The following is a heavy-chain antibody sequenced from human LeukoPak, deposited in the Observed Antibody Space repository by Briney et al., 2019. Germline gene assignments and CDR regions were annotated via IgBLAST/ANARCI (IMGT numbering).Heavy chain of an antibody. Sequence: GASVKVSCKASGGTFSSYAISWVRQAPGQGREWMGGIIPIFGTANYAQKFQGRVTITTDESTSTAYMDLSSLRSEDTAVYYCASQLERDAFDIWGQGTMVTVSS. J-gene: IGHJ3*02. CDR2: IIPIFGTA. CDR1: GGTFSSYA. CDR3: ASQLERDAFDI. V-gene: IGHV1-69*05. D-gene: IGHD1-1*01.